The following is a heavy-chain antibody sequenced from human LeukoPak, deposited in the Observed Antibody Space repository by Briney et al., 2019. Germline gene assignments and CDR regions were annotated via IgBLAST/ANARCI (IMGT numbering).Heavy chain of an antibody. CDR1: GFTFSSYA. J-gene: IGHJ4*02. V-gene: IGHV3-9*01. D-gene: IGHD3-22*01. CDR2: ISWNSGSI. Sequence: GGSLRLSCAASGFTFSSYAMHWVRRAPGKGLEWVSGISWNSGSIGYADSVKGRFTISRDNAKNSLYLQMNSLRAEDTALYYCAKDYYYYDSSGYSDYWGQGTLVTVSS. CDR3: AKDYYYYDSSGYSDY.